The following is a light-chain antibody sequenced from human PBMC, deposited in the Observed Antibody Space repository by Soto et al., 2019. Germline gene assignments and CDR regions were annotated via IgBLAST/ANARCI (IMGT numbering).Light chain of an antibody. CDR3: QTWGTGIQV. J-gene: IGLJ2*01. CDR2: LNSDGSH. V-gene: IGLV4-69*01. CDR1: SGHSSNA. Sequence: QLVLTQSPSASASLGASVKLTCTLSSGHSSNAIAWHQQQPEKGPRYLMKLNSDGSHSKGDGIPDRFSGSSSGAERYLTISRLQSEDEADYYCQTWGTGIQVFGGGTKVTVL.